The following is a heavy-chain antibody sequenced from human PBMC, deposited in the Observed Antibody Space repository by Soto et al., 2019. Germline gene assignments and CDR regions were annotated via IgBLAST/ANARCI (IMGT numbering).Heavy chain of an antibody. Sequence: QVQLVQSGAEVKKAGASVKVSCKTSGYSFTTYGFSWVRQAPGQGLEWMGGIRAYNGKTDYAQKFRGRLTLTIDTFTDTTYMDLRSLRSDDTAMYYCVRDPGGNSDYERFDYWGQGTLVTVSS. V-gene: IGHV1-18*01. CDR1: GYSFTTYG. CDR2: IRAYNGKT. D-gene: IGHD4-4*01. CDR3: VRDPGGNSDYERFDY. J-gene: IGHJ4*02.